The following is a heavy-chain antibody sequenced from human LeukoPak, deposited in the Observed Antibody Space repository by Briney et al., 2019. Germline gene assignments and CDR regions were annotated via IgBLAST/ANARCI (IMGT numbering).Heavy chain of an antibody. D-gene: IGHD6-19*01. V-gene: IGHV1-69*04. CDR2: IIPIFGIA. CDR3: TVAGTGMLDY. J-gene: IGHJ4*02. Sequence: GASVKVSCKASGGTFSSYAISWVRQAPGQGLEWMGRIIPIFGIANYAQKFQGRVTITADKSTSTAYMELSSLRSEDTAVYCCTVAGTGMLDYWGQGTLDTVSS. CDR1: GGTFSSYA.